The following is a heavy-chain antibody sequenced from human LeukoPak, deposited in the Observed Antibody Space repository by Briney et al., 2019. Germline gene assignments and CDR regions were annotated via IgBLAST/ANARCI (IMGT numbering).Heavy chain of an antibody. Sequence: GGSLRLSCAASEFSVGSNYMTWVRQAPGKGLEWVSLIYSGGSTYYADSVKGRFTISRDNSKNTLYLQMNSLRAEDTAVYYCARGGLAARRWRWFDPWGQGTLVTVSS. J-gene: IGHJ5*02. D-gene: IGHD6-6*01. CDR2: IYSGGST. CDR1: EFSVGSNY. V-gene: IGHV3-66*01. CDR3: ARGGLAARRWRWFDP.